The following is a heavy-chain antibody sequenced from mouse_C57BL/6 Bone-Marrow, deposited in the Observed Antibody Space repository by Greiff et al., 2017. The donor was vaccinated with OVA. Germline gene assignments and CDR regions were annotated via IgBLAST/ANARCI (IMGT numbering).Heavy chain of an antibody. CDR3: ARWDYYGGYFDV. Sequence: EVKLVESGGGLVQPGGSLSLSCAASGFTFTDYYMSWVRQPPGKALEWLGFIRNKANGYTTEYSASVKGRFTISRDNSQNILYLQMNALRAEDSATYYCARWDYYGGYFDVGGTGTTVTVSS. D-gene: IGHD1-1*01. CDR2: IRNKANGYTT. J-gene: IGHJ1*03. V-gene: IGHV7-3*01. CDR1: GFTFTDYY.